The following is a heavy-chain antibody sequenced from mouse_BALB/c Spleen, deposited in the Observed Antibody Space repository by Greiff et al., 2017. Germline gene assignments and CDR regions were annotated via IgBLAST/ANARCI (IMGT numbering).Heavy chain of an antibody. CDR3: ARSLYYDSLGGFAY. CDR1: GYTFTSYW. Sequence: QVHVKQSGAELAKPGASVKMSCKASGYTFTSYWMHWVKQRPGQGLEWIGYINPSTGYTEYNQKFKDKATLTADKSSSTAYMQLSSLTSEDSAVYYGARSLYYDSLGGFAYWGQGTLVTVSA. J-gene: IGHJ3*01. CDR2: INPSTGYT. D-gene: IGHD2-4*01. V-gene: IGHV1-7*01.